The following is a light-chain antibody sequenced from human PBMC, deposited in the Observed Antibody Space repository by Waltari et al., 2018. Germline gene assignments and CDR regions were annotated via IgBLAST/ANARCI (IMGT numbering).Light chain of an antibody. CDR1: QTITNY. CDR3: QQTYSVPLT. CDR2: AAS. J-gene: IGKJ4*01. V-gene: IGKV1-39*01. Sequence: DIQVTQSPSSLSASVGDRVIITCRTSQTITNYLNWYQQKPGQAPQLLIYAASNLQSGVPSRFSGSGSGTDFTLTISSLQPDDFATYFCQQTYSVPLTFGGGTRVEIK.